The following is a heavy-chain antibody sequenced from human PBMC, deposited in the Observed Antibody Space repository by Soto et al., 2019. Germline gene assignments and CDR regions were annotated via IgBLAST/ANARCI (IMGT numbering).Heavy chain of an antibody. J-gene: IGHJ5*02. Sequence: PSETLSLTCTVSDGSISSYYWSWIRQPPGKGLEWIGYIYYSGSTNYNPSLKSRVTISVDTSKNQFSLKLSSVTAADTAVYYCARGYCSSTSCSLIGWFDPWGQGTLVTVSS. CDR3: ARGYCSSTSCSLIGWFDP. V-gene: IGHV4-59*08. CDR2: IYYSGST. D-gene: IGHD2-2*01. CDR1: DGSISSYY.